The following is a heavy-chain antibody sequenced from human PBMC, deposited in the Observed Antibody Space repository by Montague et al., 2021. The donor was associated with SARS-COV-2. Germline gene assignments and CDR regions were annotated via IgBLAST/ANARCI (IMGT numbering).Heavy chain of an antibody. J-gene: IGHJ1*01. D-gene: IGHD3-9*01. V-gene: IGHV4-59*01. CDR1: GGSLSGYY. CDR2: IHYSGST. Sequence: SETLSLTCTVSGGSLSGYYWSWIRQPPGKGLEWIGYIHYSGSTNYNPSLKSRLTISVDTSKNQFSLNLSSVTAADTAVYYCARDECGCLTHSHHWGQGPLVTVSS. CDR3: ARDECGCLTHSHH.